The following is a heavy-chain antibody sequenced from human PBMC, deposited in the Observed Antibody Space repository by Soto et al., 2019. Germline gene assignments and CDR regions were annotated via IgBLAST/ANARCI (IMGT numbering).Heavy chain of an antibody. CDR1: GYTFTSYG. Sequence: VSVKVSCKASGYTFTSYGISWVRQAPGQGLEWMGWISAYNGNTNYAQKLQGRVTMTTDTSTSTAYMELRSLRSDDTAVYCCAREVYYYDSSGPRVLWFFDYWGQGTLVTVSS. CDR3: AREVYYYDSSGPRVLWFFDY. J-gene: IGHJ4*02. D-gene: IGHD3-22*01. CDR2: ISAYNGNT. V-gene: IGHV1-18*01.